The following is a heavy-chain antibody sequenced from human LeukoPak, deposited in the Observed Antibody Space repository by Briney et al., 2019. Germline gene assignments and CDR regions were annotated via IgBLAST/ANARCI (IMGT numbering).Heavy chain of an antibody. J-gene: IGHJ4*02. D-gene: IGHD3-16*01. CDR1: SASVSSYY. CDR2: ISNSGSP. V-gene: IGHV4-59*02. CDR3: ARGGAGPLRD. Sequence: PSETLSLTCTVSSASVSSYYWSWVRQPPGGGLEWIGYISNSGSPSYNPSFKSRVTFSADTSKSHLSLKLNSVTPADTDVYFCARGGAGPLRDWGQGTLVTVSS.